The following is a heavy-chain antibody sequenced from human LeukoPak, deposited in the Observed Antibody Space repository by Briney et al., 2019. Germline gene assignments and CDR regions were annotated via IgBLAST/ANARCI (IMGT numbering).Heavy chain of an antibody. V-gene: IGHV4-59*01. J-gene: IGHJ4*02. CDR3: ARVGVAYCGGDCYSYYFDY. CDR1: GGSISSYY. D-gene: IGHD2-21*02. CDR2: IYYSGST. Sequence: SETLSLTCTVSGGSISSYYWSWIRQPPGKGLEWIGYIYYSGSTNYNPYLKSRVTISVDTSKNQFSLKLSSVTAADTAVYYCARVGVAYCGGDCYSYYFDYWGQGTLVTVSS.